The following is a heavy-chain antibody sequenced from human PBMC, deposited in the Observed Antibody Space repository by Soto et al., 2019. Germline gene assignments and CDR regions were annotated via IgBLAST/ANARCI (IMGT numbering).Heavy chain of an antibody. V-gene: IGHV3-66*01. Sequence: EAQLVESGGDLVQPGGSLRLSCVVSGITVSVNYMSWVRQAPGKGLEWVSVIYSGGSTNYVDYVKGRFTISRDNSKNTWFLQMNSLRAEDTAVYYCARDHSSSVMRAFDIWGQGTMVTVSS. D-gene: IGHD6-6*01. CDR3: ARDHSSSVMRAFDI. J-gene: IGHJ3*02. CDR1: GITVSVNY. CDR2: IYSGGST.